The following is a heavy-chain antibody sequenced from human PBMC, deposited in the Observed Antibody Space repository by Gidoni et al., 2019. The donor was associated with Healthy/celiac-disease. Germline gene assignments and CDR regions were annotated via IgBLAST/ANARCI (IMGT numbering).Heavy chain of an antibody. CDR3: ARDWEDSSSWYPGFDY. CDR1: GYTFTSYY. D-gene: IGHD6-13*01. V-gene: IGHV1-46*01. CDR2: INPSGGST. J-gene: IGHJ4*02. Sequence: QVQLVQSGAAVKKPGASVKVSCKASGYTFTSYYMHWVRQAPGQGLEWMGIINPSGGSTSYAQKFQGRVTMTRDTSTSTVYMELSSLRSEDTAVYYCARDWEDSSSWYPGFDYWGQGTLVTVSS.